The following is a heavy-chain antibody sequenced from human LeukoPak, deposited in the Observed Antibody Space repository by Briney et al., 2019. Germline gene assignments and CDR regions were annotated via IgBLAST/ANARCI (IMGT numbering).Heavy chain of an antibody. CDR2: INPNSGGT. V-gene: IGHV1-2*02. J-gene: IGHJ4*02. CDR1: GYTFTGYY. Sequence: GASVKVSCKASGYTFTGYYMHWVRQAPGQGLEWMGWINPNSGGTNYAQKFQGRVTITADKSTSTAYMELSRLRSDDTAVYYCARAGGSSWFYYFDYWGQGTLVTVSS. CDR3: ARAGGSSWFYYFDY. D-gene: IGHD6-13*01.